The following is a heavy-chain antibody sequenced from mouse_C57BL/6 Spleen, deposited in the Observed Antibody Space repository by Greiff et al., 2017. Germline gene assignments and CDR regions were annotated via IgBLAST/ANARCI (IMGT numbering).Heavy chain of an antibody. CDR1: GFTFSDYY. Sequence: DVKLVESEGGLVQPGSSMKLSCTASGFTFSDYYMAWVRQVPEKGLEWVANINYDGSSTYYLDSLKSRFIILRDNAKNILYLQMSSLKSEDTATYYCARDGNYWYFDVWGTGTTVTVSS. CDR3: ARDGNYWYFDV. D-gene: IGHD2-1*01. V-gene: IGHV5-16*01. CDR2: INYDGSST. J-gene: IGHJ1*03.